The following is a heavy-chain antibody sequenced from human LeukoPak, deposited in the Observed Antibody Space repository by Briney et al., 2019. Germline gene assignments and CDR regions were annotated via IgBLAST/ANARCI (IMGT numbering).Heavy chain of an antibody. Sequence: PGGSLRLSCAASGFTFSDYYMSWIRQAPGKGLEWVSYISSSSRTIYYADSVKGRFTISRDNAKNSLYLQMNSLGDEDTAVYYCASVRDRDGPPGDYWGQGTLVTVSS. CDR3: ASVRDRDGPPGDY. CDR2: ISSSSRTI. V-gene: IGHV3-11*04. CDR1: GFTFSDYY. J-gene: IGHJ4*02. D-gene: IGHD5-24*01.